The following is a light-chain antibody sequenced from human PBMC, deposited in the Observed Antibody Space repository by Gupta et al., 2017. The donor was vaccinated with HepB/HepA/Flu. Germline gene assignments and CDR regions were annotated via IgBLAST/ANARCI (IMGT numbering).Light chain of an antibody. J-gene: IGKJ4*01. CDR1: QSISSY. CDR3: QQSYSTPS. Sequence: DIEMTQSPSSLSASVGDRVTITCRASQSISSYLNWDQQKPGKAPKLVIYAASSVQSGVTSRFSGSGSGTDVTHTSSGLQREGFGSYCWQQSYSTPSFGGGTKVEIK. V-gene: IGKV1-39*01. CDR2: AAS.